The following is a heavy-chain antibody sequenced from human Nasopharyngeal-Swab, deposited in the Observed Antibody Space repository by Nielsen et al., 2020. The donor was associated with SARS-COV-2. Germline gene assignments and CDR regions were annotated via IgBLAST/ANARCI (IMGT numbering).Heavy chain of an antibody. V-gene: IGHV4-4*07. CDR2: IYTSGST. CDR3: ARGSRFTIFGVVPDYYYGMDV. J-gene: IGHJ6*02. CDR1: GGSISSYY. D-gene: IGHD3-3*01. Sequence: SETLSLTCTVSGGSISSYYWSWIRQPAGKGLEWIGRIYTSGSTNYNPSFKSRVTMSVDTSKNQFSLKLSPVTAADTAVYYCARGSRFTIFGVVPDYYYGMDVWGQGTTVTVSS.